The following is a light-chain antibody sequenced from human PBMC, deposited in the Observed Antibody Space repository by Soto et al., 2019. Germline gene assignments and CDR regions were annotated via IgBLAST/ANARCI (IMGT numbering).Light chain of an antibody. CDR1: SSDVGSYSR. Sequence: QSFLTQPASVSGSPGQSITISCSGASSDVGSYSRVAWYQQFPGKTPKLIIYEVTYRPSGVSHRFSASKSGNTASLTISGLQAGDEADYYCISYTGSSTSYVFGTGTKVTVL. CDR3: ISYTGSSTSYV. J-gene: IGLJ1*01. CDR2: EVT. V-gene: IGLV2-14*01.